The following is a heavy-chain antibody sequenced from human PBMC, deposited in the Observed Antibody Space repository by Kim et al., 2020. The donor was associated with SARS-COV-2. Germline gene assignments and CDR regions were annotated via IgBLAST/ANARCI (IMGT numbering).Heavy chain of an antibody. J-gene: IGHJ4*02. V-gene: IGHV3-21*01. Sequence: SVNGRFTISRDNAKNSLYLQMNSLRAEDTAVYYCLTYSRFGGGNFYDFDYWGQGTLVTVSS. D-gene: IGHD2-21*02. CDR3: LTYSRFGGGNFYDFDY.